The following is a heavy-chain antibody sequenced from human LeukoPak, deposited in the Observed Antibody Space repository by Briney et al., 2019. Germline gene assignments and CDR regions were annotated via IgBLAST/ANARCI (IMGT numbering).Heavy chain of an antibody. CDR1: GGSISSYY. CDR2: IYYIGST. V-gene: IGHV4-59*01. J-gene: IGHJ2*01. Sequence: PSETLSLTCTVSGGSISSYYWSWIRQPPGKGLEWIAYIYYIGSTKYNPSLESRVTISVDTSKNQVSLKLTSVTAADTAVYYCAKSRGYCSGGNCYNWHFDLWGRGTLITVSS. CDR3: AKSRGYCSGGNCYNWHFDL. D-gene: IGHD2-15*01.